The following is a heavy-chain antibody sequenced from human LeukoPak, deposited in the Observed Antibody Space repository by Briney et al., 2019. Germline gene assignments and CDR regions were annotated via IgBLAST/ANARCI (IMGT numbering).Heavy chain of an antibody. D-gene: IGHD3-3*01. J-gene: IGHJ5*01. V-gene: IGHV5-51*01. CDR1: GYTFTNYW. CDR3: ARVFWSGDKWCDS. Sequence: GESLKISCKGSGYTFTNYWIGWVRQMPGKGLEWMGIIYPGDSDTRYSPSFQGRVTISADKSISTAYLQWSSLKASDTALYYCARVFWSGDKWCDSWGQGTLVTVSS. CDR2: IYPGDSDT.